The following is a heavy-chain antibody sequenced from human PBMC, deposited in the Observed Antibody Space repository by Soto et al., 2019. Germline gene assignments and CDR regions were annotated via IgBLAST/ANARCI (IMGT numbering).Heavy chain of an antibody. J-gene: IGHJ5*02. CDR1: GFTFSNYG. D-gene: IGHD1-26*01. V-gene: IGHV3-33*01. CDR3: ARAGIVATTQLGWFDP. Sequence: QVQLVESGGGVVQPGRSLRLSCAASGFTFSNYGIHWVRQAPGKGLEWVAVIWPDGNNKYYPDSVKGRFTISRDNFKNTLYLQMNNLRAEDTAVYYCARAGIVATTQLGWFDPWGQGTLVTVSS. CDR2: IWPDGNNK.